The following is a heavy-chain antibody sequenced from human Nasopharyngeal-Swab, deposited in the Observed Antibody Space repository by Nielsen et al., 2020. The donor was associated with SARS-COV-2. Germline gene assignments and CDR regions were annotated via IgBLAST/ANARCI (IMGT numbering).Heavy chain of an antibody. V-gene: IGHV3-23*01. Sequence: GESLKISCAASGFTLSSYAMSWVRQAPGKGLEWVSAISGSGGSTYYADSVKGRFTISRDNSKNTLYLQMNSLRAEDTAVYYCAKEPDYDFWSGYFDYWGQGTLVTVSS. D-gene: IGHD3-3*01. J-gene: IGHJ4*02. CDR1: GFTLSSYA. CDR2: ISGSGGST. CDR3: AKEPDYDFWSGYFDY.